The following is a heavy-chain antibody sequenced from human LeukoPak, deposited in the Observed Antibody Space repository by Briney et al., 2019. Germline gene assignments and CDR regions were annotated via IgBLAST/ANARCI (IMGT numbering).Heavy chain of an antibody. CDR3: ARDRQLYDSSGYAHWYFDL. V-gene: IGHV3-7*05. D-gene: IGHD3-22*01. J-gene: IGHJ2*01. Sequence: PGGSLRLSCAASGFTFSSYWMSWVRQAPGKGLEWVANIKQDGSEKYYVDSVKGRFTISRDNAKSSLYLQMNSLRAEDTAVYYCARDRQLYDSSGYAHWYFDLWGRGTLVTVSS. CDR1: GFTFSSYW. CDR2: IKQDGSEK.